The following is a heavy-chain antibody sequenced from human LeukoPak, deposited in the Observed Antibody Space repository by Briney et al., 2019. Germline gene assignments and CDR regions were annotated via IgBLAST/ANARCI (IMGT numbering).Heavy chain of an antibody. CDR3: ARVGNYDFWSGYGYMDV. J-gene: IGHJ6*03. CDR2: ISSSSSYI. Sequence: GGSLSLSGAASRFTFSSYSMNWVRQAPGKGLEWVSSISSSSSYIYYADSVKGRFTISRDNAKNSLYLQMNSLRAEDTAVYYCARVGNYDFWSGYGYMDVWGKGTTVTVSS. CDR1: RFTFSSYS. V-gene: IGHV3-21*01. D-gene: IGHD3-3*01.